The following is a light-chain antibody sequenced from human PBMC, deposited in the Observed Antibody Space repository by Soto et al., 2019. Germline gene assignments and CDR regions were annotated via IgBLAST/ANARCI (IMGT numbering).Light chain of an antibody. J-gene: IGKJ2*01. V-gene: IGKV3-11*01. Sequence: EIVLTQSPATLSLSPGESATLSCRASQSVSSYLAWYQHKPGLAPRLLIYDASNRATGIPARFSGSGSGTDFTLALSSLEPEDCAVYYCQQRSNWPPYTFGQGTKLEIK. CDR1: QSVSSY. CDR2: DAS. CDR3: QQRSNWPPYT.